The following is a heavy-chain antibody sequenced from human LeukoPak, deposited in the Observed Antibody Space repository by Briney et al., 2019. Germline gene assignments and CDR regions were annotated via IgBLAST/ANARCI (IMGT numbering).Heavy chain of an antibody. CDR2: INPDSGGT. J-gene: IGHJ5*02. V-gene: IGHV1-2*02. CDR3: VREARAGNWFDP. CDR1: GYTFTTYY. Sequence: ASVTVSCKASGYTFTTYYIHWVRQAPVQGREWMGWINPDSGGTNYAQKFQGRVTMTRDTSISTVYMELSMLRSDETAIYYCVREARAGNWFDPWGQGTLVIVSS.